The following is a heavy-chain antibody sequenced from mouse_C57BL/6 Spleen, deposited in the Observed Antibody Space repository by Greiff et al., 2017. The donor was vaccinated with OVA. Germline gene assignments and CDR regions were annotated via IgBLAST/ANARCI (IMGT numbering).Heavy chain of an antibody. CDR2: IYPGDGYT. Sequence: QVQLQQSGAELVKPGDSVKISCTASGYAFSSYWMNWVKQRPGKGLAWIGQIYPGDGYTNSNGKFKGKAKLTADNSSSTAYMQRSSLTSEDAAVYFCARTLTGTGDYWGQGTTLTVAS. D-gene: IGHD4-1*01. V-gene: IGHV1-80*01. J-gene: IGHJ2*01. CDR3: ARTLTGTGDY. CDR1: GYAFSSYW.